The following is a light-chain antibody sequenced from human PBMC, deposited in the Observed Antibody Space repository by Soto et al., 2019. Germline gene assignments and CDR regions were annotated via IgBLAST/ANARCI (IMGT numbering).Light chain of an antibody. Sequence: EIVLTQSPGTLSLSPGERATLSCRASQSVSSSYLAWYQQKPGQAPRLLIYGASSRATGIPDRFSGSGSGTDFTLTISRLEPEDFAVYYCQQYSSSPQPFGQGTRLAIK. J-gene: IGKJ5*01. CDR3: QQYSSSPQP. V-gene: IGKV3-20*01. CDR2: GAS. CDR1: QSVSSSY.